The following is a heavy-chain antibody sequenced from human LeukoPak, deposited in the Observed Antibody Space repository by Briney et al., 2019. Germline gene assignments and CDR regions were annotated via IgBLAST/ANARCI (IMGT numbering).Heavy chain of an antibody. CDR1: GFTFSSYS. Sequence: GGSLRLSCAASGFTFSSYSMNWVRQAPGKGLEWVSSISSSSSYIYYADSVKGRFTISRDNFKNKLYLQMNSLRAEDTAVYYCASGNDYGDYGQYWGQGILVTVSS. D-gene: IGHD4-17*01. CDR3: ASGNDYGDYGQY. CDR2: ISSSSSYI. J-gene: IGHJ4*02. V-gene: IGHV3-21*06.